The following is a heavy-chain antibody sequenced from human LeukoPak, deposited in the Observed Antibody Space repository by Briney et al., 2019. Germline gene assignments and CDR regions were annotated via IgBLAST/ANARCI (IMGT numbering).Heavy chain of an antibody. D-gene: IGHD4-17*01. V-gene: IGHV3-30*19. CDR2: ISYDGSNK. CDR3: AREFKTTVTFYGMDV. CDR1: GFTFSSYG. Sequence: PGGSLRLSCAASGFTFSSYGMHWVRQAPGKGLEWVAVISYDGSNKYYADSVKGRFTISRDNSKNTLYLQMNSLRAEDTAVYYCAREFKTTVTFYGMDVWGQGTTVTVSS. J-gene: IGHJ6*02.